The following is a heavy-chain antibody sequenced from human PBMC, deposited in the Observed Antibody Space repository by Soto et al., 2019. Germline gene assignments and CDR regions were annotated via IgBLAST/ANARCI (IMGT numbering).Heavy chain of an antibody. Sequence: PGAALKISGEHSGFNFPTFWIAWVRQMPGKGLEWMGTIYPDDSDTRYSPSFQGQVTISADKSIQTAYLQWSSLKASDTAMYYCARGIAVAGIAFDIWGQGTMVTVS. J-gene: IGHJ3*02. CDR1: GFNFPTFW. D-gene: IGHD6-19*01. CDR3: ARGIAVAGIAFDI. V-gene: IGHV5-51*01. CDR2: IYPDDSDT.